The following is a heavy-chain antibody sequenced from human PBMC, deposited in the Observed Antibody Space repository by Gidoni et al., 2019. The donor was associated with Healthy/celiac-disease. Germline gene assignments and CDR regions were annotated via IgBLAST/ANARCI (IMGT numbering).Heavy chain of an antibody. CDR3: ARLDTGWDYYMDV. D-gene: IGHD5-18*01. J-gene: IGHJ6*03. CDR1: GGSISSSSYY. V-gene: IGHV4-39*01. Sequence: QLQLQESGPGLVKPSETLSLTCTVSGGSISSSSYYWGCIRQPPGKWLEWIGSIYYSGSTYYNPSLKSRVTISVDTSKNQFSLKLSSVTAADTAVYYCARLDTGWDYYMDVWGKGTTVTVSS. CDR2: IYYSGST.